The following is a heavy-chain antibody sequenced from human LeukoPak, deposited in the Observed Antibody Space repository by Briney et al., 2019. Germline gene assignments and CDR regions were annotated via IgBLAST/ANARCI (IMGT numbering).Heavy chain of an antibody. CDR2: IRSKAYGATI. D-gene: IGHD5-18*01. Sequence: GGSLRLSCAGHGFIFGDHAMSWVRQAPGKGLEWVGFIRSKAYGATIEYAASVEGRFTISRDDSKGIAYLQINSLETEDTAVYYCARGPILLWIHNGMDVWGPGTTVTVSS. V-gene: IGHV3-49*04. CDR3: ARGPILLWIHNGMDV. CDR1: GFIFGDHA. J-gene: IGHJ6*02.